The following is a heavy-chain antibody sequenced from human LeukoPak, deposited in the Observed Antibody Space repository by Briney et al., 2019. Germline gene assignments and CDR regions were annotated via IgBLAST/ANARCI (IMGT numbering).Heavy chain of an antibody. V-gene: IGHV3-11*01. Sequence: GGSLRLSCAASGFTFSDYYMSWIRQAPGKGLEWVSYISSSGSTIYYADSVKGRFTISRDNAKNSLFLQMNSLRAEDTAVYYCAGDTAKIPPLYFDSWGQGTLVTVSS. CDR1: GFTFSDYY. CDR3: AGDTAKIPPLYFDS. D-gene: IGHD2-21*01. CDR2: ISSSGSTI. J-gene: IGHJ4*02.